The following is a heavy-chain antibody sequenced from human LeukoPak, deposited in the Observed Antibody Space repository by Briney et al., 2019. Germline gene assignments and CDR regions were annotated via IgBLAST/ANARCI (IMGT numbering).Heavy chain of an antibody. CDR3: ARARYFDWLSPYYYYYYYMDV. CDR2: ISAYNGNT. J-gene: IGHJ6*03. Sequence: ASVKVSCKASGYTFTSYGISWVRQAPGQGLEWMGWISAYNGNTNYAQKLQGRVTMTTDTSTSTAYMELRSLRSDDTAVYYCARARYFDWLSPYYYYYYYMDVWGKGTTVTISS. V-gene: IGHV1-18*01. CDR1: GYTFTSYG. D-gene: IGHD3-9*01.